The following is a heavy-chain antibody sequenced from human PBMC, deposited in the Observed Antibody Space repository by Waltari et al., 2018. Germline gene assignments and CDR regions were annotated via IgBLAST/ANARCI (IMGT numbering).Heavy chain of an antibody. CDR3: ALDRGALWMDV. D-gene: IGHD2-21*01. CDR1: EYTFHSSY. J-gene: IGHJ6*02. V-gene: IGHV1-46*02. CDR2: INPSCGST. Sequence: QVQLVQSGAEVKKPGASVKISCKTSEYTFHSSYIHWVRQAPGQGLEWMGIINPSCGSTSYSQKFQGRVTMTRDTSTSTVYMELSSLRSEDTAVYYCALDRGALWMDVWGQGTTVTVSS.